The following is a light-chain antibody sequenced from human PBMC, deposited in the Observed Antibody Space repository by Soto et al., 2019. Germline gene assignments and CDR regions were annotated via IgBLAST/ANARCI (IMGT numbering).Light chain of an antibody. J-gene: IGKJ5*01. V-gene: IGKV1-39*01. CDR3: QQSYSTPPT. CDR1: QSIATY. CDR2: FAS. Sequence: DIQLTQSPSFLSASVGDRVTITCRTSQSIATYLTWYQQKPGKAPKLLIYFASRLESGVPSRFSVSGSGTDFTLTMSCLQSEDFAPYYCQQSYSTPPTFGQGTRLEIK.